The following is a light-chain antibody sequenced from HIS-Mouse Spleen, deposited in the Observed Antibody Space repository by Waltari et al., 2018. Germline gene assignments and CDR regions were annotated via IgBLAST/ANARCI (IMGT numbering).Light chain of an antibody. CDR1: SSDVGGYNY. CDR3: SSYTSSSFNVV. V-gene: IGLV2-14*03. CDR2: AVS. Sequence: PPASVSGSPGQSINIPSTATSSDVGGYNYVSWYQQHPGKAPKLMIYAVSTRPSGVSNRFSGSKSGNTASLTISGLQAEDEADYYCSSYTSSSFNVVFGGGTKLTVL. J-gene: IGLJ2*01.